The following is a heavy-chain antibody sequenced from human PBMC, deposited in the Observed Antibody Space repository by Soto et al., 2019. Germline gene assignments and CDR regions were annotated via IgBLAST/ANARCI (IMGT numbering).Heavy chain of an antibody. CDR2: IYYSGST. D-gene: IGHD4-4*01. J-gene: IGHJ3*02. CDR3: ARVPSDYSDAFDI. Sequence: SETLSLTCTVSGGSISSYYWSWIRQPPGKGLEWIGYIYYSGSTNYNPSLKSRVTISVDTSKNQFSLKLSSVTAADTAVYYCARVPSDYSDAFDIWGQGTLVTVSS. V-gene: IGHV4-59*01. CDR1: GGSISSYY.